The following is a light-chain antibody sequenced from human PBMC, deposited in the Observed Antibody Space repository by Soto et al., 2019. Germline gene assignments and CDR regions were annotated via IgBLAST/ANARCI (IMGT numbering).Light chain of an antibody. CDR2: DAS. CDR3: QQHNNWPIT. CDR1: QSVSSY. J-gene: IGKJ5*01. V-gene: IGKV3-11*01. Sequence: ETVLTQSPATLSLSAGERATLSCRASQSVSSYLAWYQQKPGQAPRLLIYDASNRATGIPARFSGSGSGTDFTLTISSLEPEDFAVYSCQQHNNWPITFGQGTRLEIK.